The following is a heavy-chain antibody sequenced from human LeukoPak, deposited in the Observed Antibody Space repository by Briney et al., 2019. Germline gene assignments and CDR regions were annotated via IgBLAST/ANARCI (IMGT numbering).Heavy chain of an antibody. CDR1: GGSISSGDYY. CDR2: IYYSGST. J-gene: IGHJ4*02. D-gene: IGHD2-21*02. V-gene: IGHV4-30-4*01. CDR3: ARESTYCGGDCYAGEIDY. Sequence: SETLSLTCTVSGGSISSGDYYWSWIRQPLGKGLEWIGYIYYSGSTYYNPSLKSRVTISVDTSKNQFSLKLSSVTAADTAVYYCARESTYCGGDCYAGEIDYWGQGTLVTVSS.